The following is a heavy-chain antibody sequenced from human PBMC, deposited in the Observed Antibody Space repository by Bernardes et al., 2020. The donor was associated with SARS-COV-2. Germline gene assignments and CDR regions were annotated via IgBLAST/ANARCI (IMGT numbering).Heavy chain of an antibody. CDR3: VKDVVVGNGSWDAFDV. J-gene: IGHJ3*01. V-gene: IGHV3-23*01. CDR1: GFTFSNYA. Sequence: GGSLRLSCAASGFTFSNYAITWVRQAPGKGLEWVSAISGGGHTKHYADSVRGRFTISRDDSKNTLYLQIYNLRAEDTAIYYCVKDVVVGNGSWDAFDVWGQGTLFTVSS. D-gene: IGHD2-15*01. CDR2: ISGGGHTK.